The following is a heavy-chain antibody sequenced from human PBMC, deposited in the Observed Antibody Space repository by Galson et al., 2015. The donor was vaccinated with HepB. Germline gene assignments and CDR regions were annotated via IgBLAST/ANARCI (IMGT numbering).Heavy chain of an antibody. Sequence: SLRLSCAASGFTFSSYAMSWVRQAPGKGLEWVSAISGSGGSTYYADSVKGRFTISRDNSKNTLYLQMNSMRAEDTAVYYCAKDRFCSNSVSGLDYWGQGTLVTVSS. CDR1: GFTFSSYA. D-gene: IGHD4-11*01. J-gene: IGHJ4*02. CDR2: ISGSGGST. CDR3: AKDRFCSNSVSGLDY. V-gene: IGHV3-23*01.